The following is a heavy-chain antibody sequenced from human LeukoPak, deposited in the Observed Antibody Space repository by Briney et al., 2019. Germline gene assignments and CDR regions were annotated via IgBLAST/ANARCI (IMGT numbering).Heavy chain of an antibody. CDR1: GFTFSSYW. CDR3: ARVSVPGTGYFQH. CDR2: ISSSGSTT. J-gene: IGHJ1*01. Sequence: PGGSLRLSCAASGFTFSSYWMSWVRQAPGKGLEWVSYISSSGSTTYYADSVKGRFTISRDNAKNSLYLQMNSLRVEDTAVYYCARVSVPGTGYFQHWGQGTLVTVSS. V-gene: IGHV3-48*04. D-gene: IGHD6-19*01.